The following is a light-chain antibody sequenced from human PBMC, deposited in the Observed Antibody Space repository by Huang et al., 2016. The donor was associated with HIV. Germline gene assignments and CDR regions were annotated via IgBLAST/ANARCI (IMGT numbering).Light chain of an antibody. J-gene: IGKJ1*01. CDR3: QQYNSRET. CDR2: KAS. V-gene: IGKV1-5*03. CDR1: QSISSW. Sequence: DIQMTQSPSTLSASVGDRVTITCRASQSISSWLAWYQQKPRKAPKLLIYKASTLESVVPSRFSGSGSGTEFTLTISSLQPDEFATYYCQQYNSRETFGQGTKVEIK.